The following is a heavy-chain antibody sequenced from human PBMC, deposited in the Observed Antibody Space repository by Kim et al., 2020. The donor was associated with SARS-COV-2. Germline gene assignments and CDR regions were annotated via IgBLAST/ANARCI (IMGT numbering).Heavy chain of an antibody. CDR1: GFTVSSNY. CDR3: ARDYGGSGWY. V-gene: IGHV3-53*01. Sequence: GGSLRLSCAASGFTVSSNYMTWVRQAPGKGLEWVSVIYRDDSTSYADSVKGRFTISRDNSKNTLYLQMNNLRAGDTAVYYCARDYGGSGWYWGQGTLVSVSS. D-gene: IGHD6-19*01. J-gene: IGHJ4*02. CDR2: IYRDDST.